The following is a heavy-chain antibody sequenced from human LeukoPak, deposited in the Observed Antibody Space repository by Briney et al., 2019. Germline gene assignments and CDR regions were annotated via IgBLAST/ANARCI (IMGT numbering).Heavy chain of an antibody. CDR3: ARHVSGDYAWLDV. Sequence: PSETLSLTCTVSGVSISSGAYYWSWIRQHAGKGLEWIGYIYYSGSTYYNPSLKSRVTISLDTSKNQFSLKLSSVTAADTAVYYCARHVSGDYAWLDVWGQGTTVTVSS. V-gene: IGHV4-31*03. CDR2: IYYSGST. J-gene: IGHJ6*02. CDR1: GVSISSGAYY. D-gene: IGHD4-17*01.